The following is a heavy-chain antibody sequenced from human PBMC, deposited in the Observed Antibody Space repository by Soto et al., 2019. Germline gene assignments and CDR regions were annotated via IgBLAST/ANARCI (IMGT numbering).Heavy chain of an antibody. Sequence: GGSLRLSCAASGFTFSDHYMDWVRQAPGKGLEWVGRSRNKVKSYTTEYAASVMDRFTIPRDDSKNSLVLQLNSLKTDDTAVSYCARVGHAFDSRGYPYYGMDVWGQGATVTVSS. V-gene: IGHV3-72*01. CDR2: SRNKVKSYTT. CDR3: ARVGHAFDSRGYPYYGMDV. J-gene: IGHJ6*02. CDR1: GFTFSDHY. D-gene: IGHD6-25*01.